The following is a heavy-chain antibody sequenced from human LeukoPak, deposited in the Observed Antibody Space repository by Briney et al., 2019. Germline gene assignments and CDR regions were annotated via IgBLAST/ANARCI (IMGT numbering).Heavy chain of an antibody. CDR1: GGSISSGGYS. J-gene: IGHJ4*02. CDR2: IYHSGST. D-gene: IGHD3-22*01. V-gene: IGHV4-30-2*01. Sequence: PSETLSLTCAVSGGSISSGGYSWSWIRQPPGKGLEWIGYIYHSGSTYYNPSLKSRVTISVDRSKNQFSLKLSSVTAADTAVYYCARVRSSGYNQVDHWGQGTLVTVSS. CDR3: ARVRSSGYNQVDH.